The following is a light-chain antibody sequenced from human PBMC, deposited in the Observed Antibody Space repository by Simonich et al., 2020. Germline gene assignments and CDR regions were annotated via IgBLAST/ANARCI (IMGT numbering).Light chain of an antibody. CDR1: QSVSSY. Sequence: EIVLTQSPATLSLSPGERATLSCRASQSVSSYLAWYQQKPGQAPRLLIYDASNRATGIPARFSGSGPGTDFTLTISSLEPEDFAVYYCLQHNSYPPTFGQGTKVEIK. CDR2: DAS. CDR3: LQHNSYPPT. V-gene: IGKV3D-11*02. J-gene: IGKJ1*01.